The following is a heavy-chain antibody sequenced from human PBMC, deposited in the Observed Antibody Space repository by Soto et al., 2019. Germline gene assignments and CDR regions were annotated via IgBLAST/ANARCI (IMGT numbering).Heavy chain of an antibody. D-gene: IGHD4-17*01. CDR2: IYYSGST. J-gene: IGHJ3*01. Sequence: QVQLQESGPGLVKPSETLSLTCTVSGGSISSYYWSWIRQPPGKGLEWIGYIYYSGSTNYNPSLKRRVTISVDTSNNQFSLKLSSVTAADTAVYYCARTYGFDAFDLWGQGTMVTVSS. CDR1: GGSISSYY. V-gene: IGHV4-59*01. CDR3: ARTYGFDAFDL.